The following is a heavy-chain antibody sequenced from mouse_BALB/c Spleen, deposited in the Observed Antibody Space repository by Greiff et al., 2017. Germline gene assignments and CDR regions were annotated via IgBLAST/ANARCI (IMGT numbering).Heavy chain of an antibody. V-gene: IGHV1S132*01. Sequence: QVQLQQSGAELVKPGASVKLSCKTSGYTFTSYWIQWVKQRPGQGLGWIGEIFPGTGTTYYNEKFKGKATLTIDTSSSTAYMQLSSLTSEDSAVYFCARSIYYGYDDAMDYWGQGTSVTVSS. J-gene: IGHJ4*01. D-gene: IGHD2-2*01. CDR2: IFPGTGTT. CDR3: ARSIYYGYDDAMDY. CDR1: GYTFTSYW.